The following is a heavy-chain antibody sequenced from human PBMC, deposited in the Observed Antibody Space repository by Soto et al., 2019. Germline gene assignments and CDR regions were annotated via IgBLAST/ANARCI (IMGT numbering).Heavy chain of an antibody. CDR1: GFTFTNEN. Sequence: PGGSLGLSCAASGFTFTNENMNWVRQAPGKGLEWVSSISSSSTYKNYADSVKGRFTISRDNDNNSLYLQMDGLRAEDTAVYYCARDPPLSMIVVVGVDDFWGQGTLVTVSS. J-gene: IGHJ4*02. D-gene: IGHD3-22*01. V-gene: IGHV3-21*01. CDR2: ISSSSTYK. CDR3: ARDPPLSMIVVVGVDDF.